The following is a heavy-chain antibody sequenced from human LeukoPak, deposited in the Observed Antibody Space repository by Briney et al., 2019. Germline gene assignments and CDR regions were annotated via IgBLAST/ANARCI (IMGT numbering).Heavy chain of an antibody. CDR1: GRSISSYY. D-gene: IGHD3-22*01. V-gene: IGHV4-4*07. CDR3: ARRPYYYDSSVYYPYYFDY. J-gene: IGHJ4*02. Sequence: SQTLSLTCPVSGRSISSYYWSWIRQPAGRGLEWIGRIYTSGSTNYNPSLKSRVTMPVDTSKNQFSLKLGSVTAADTAVYYCARRPYYYDSSVYYPYYFDYWGQGTLVTVSS. CDR2: IYTSGST.